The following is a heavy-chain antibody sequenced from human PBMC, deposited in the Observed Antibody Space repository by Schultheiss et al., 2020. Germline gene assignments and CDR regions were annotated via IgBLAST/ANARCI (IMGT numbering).Heavy chain of an antibody. D-gene: IGHD3-10*01. CDR2: IKQDGSEK. CDR3: AKDHHYYGSGGDY. J-gene: IGHJ4*02. CDR1: GFTFSSYW. V-gene: IGHV3-7*03. Sequence: GGSLRLSCAASGFTFSSYWMSWVRQAPGKGLEWVANIKQDGSEKYYVDSVKGRFTISRDNAKNSLYLQMNSLRAEDTAVYYCAKDHHYYGSGGDYWGQGTLVTVYS.